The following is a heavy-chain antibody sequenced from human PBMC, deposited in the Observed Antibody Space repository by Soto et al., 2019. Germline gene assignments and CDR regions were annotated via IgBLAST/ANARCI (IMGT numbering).Heavy chain of an antibody. J-gene: IGHJ6*03. D-gene: IGHD1-1*01. CDR1: GFTFSSYG. CDR2: IWYDGSNK. Sequence: QVQLVESGGGVVQPGRSLRLSCAASGFTFSSYGMHWVRQAPGKGLEWVAVIWYDGSNKYYADSVKGRFTISRDKSKNTLYLQMNSLRAEDTAVYYSARDQLLNYYDYMDVWGKGTTVTVSS. CDR3: ARDQLLNYYDYMDV. V-gene: IGHV3-33*01.